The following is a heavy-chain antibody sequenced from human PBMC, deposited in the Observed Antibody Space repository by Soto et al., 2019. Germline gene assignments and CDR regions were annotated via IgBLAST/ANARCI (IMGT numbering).Heavy chain of an antibody. Sequence: GGSLRLSCAASGFTFSSYAMSWVRQAPGKGLEWVSAISGSGGSTYYADSVKGRFTISRDNSKNTLYLQMNSLRAEDTAVYYCAKVLTTDGLYYYYYGMDVWGQGTTVTVSS. J-gene: IGHJ6*02. CDR2: ISGSGGST. V-gene: IGHV3-23*01. CDR1: GFTFSSYA. CDR3: AKVLTTDGLYYYYYGMDV. D-gene: IGHD1-1*01.